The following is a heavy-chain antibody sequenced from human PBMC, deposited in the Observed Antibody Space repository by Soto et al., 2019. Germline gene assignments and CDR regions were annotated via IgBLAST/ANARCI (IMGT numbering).Heavy chain of an antibody. V-gene: IGHV3-23*04. CDR2: ISVSGDNT. CDR1: GFTFSRYA. CDR3: AKDGKMRTKVWFPAGYGMDV. Sequence: EVQLVESGGGLVKPGGSLRLSCAASGFTFSRYAMNWVRQAPGRGLQWISGISVSGDNTSYVESVRGRFTVYRDNSKNMLYLQMNNLRAEDTALYYCAKDGKMRTKVWFPAGYGMDVWGQGTTVTVSS. J-gene: IGHJ6*02. D-gene: IGHD3-10*01.